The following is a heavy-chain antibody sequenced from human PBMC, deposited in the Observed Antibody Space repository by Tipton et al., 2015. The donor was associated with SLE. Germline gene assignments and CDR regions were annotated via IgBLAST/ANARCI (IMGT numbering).Heavy chain of an antibody. Sequence: TLSLTCTVSNYSINNGFYWGWIRQPPGKGLEWIGEINHSGSTNYNPSLKSRVTILVDTSKNQFSLKLSSVTAADTAVYYCARGFYSSPPLTWGQGTRVTVAS. CDR3: ARGFYSSPPLT. CDR2: INHSGST. CDR1: NYSINNGFY. V-gene: IGHV4-38-2*02. J-gene: IGHJ5*02. D-gene: IGHD6-19*01.